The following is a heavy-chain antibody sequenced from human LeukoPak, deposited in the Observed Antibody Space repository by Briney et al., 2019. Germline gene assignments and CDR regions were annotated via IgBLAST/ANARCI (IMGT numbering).Heavy chain of an antibody. J-gene: IGHJ4*02. CDR2: INSDGSST. D-gene: IGHD3-22*01. V-gene: IGHV3-74*01. CDR3: ARTPDYYDSSGYYSY. Sequence: PGGSLRLSCAASGFTFSSYWMNWVRQAPGKGLVWVSRINSDGSSTIYADSVKGRFTISRDNAKNTLYLQMNSLRAEDTAVYYCARTPDYYDSSGYYSYWGQGTLVTVSS. CDR1: GFTFSSYW.